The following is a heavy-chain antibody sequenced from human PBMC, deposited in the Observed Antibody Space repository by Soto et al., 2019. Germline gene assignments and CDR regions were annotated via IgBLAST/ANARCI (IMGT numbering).Heavy chain of an antibody. J-gene: IGHJ5*02. D-gene: IGHD2-15*01. V-gene: IGHV4-30-2*01. Sequence: SETLSLTCAVSGDSINTGDYSWTWIRQPPGKGLEWVGYIYESGNAYYNPSLKSRLTISIDRAKNQFSLRLSSVTAADSAVYYCARPCRSFGCSLFAFDPWGQGTLVTVSS. CDR1: GDSINTGDYS. CDR2: IYESGNA. CDR3: ARPCRSFGCSLFAFDP.